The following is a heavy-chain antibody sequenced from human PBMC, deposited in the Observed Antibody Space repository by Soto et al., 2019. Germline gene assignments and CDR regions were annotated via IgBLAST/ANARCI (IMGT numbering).Heavy chain of an antibody. J-gene: IGHJ5*02. CDR1: GYSISSGYY. Sequence: SETLSLTCAVSGYSISSGYYWGWIRQPPGKGLEWIGSIYHSGSTYYNPSLKSRVTISVGTSKNQFSLKLSSVTAADTAVYYCARVLHYYDSSGPSNWFDPWGQGTLVTVSS. V-gene: IGHV4-38-2*01. D-gene: IGHD3-22*01. CDR2: IYHSGST. CDR3: ARVLHYYDSSGPSNWFDP.